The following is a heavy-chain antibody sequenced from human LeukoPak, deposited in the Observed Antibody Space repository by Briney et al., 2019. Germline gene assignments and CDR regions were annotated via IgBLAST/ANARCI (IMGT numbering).Heavy chain of an antibody. Sequence: SVKVSCKASGGTFSSYAISWVRQAPGQGLEWMGRIIPILGIANYAQKFQGRVTITADKSTSTAYMELSSLRSEDTAVYYCARATNPITMVRGVIIYYYGMDVWGQGTTVTVSS. V-gene: IGHV1-69*04. J-gene: IGHJ6*02. CDR2: IIPILGIA. D-gene: IGHD3-10*01. CDR1: GGTFSSYA. CDR3: ARATNPITMVRGVIIYYYGMDV.